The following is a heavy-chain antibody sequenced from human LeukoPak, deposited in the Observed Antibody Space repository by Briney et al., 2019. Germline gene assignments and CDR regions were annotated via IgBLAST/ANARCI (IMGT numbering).Heavy chain of an antibody. Sequence: GSLRLSCAASGFTFSSYAMSWIRQPPGKGLEWIGYIYYSGSTNYNPSLKSRVTISVDTSKNQFSLKLSSVTAADTAVYYCARGRDGYNWGPGRGYYYYMDVWGKGTTVTVSS. V-gene: IGHV4-59*12. CDR1: GFTFSSYA. J-gene: IGHJ6*03. CDR3: ARGRDGYNWGPGRGYYYYMDV. D-gene: IGHD5-24*01. CDR2: IYYSGST.